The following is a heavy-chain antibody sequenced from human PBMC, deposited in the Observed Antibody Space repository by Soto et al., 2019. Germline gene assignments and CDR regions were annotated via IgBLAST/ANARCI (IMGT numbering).Heavy chain of an antibody. V-gene: IGHV4-30-4*01. Sequence: PSETLSLTCTVSGGSISSGDYYWSWIRQPPGKGLEWIGYIYYSGSTYYNPSLKSRVTISVDTSKNQFSLKLSSVTAADTAVYYCARERARVEPAAQGAFAIWGQGTMVTVSS. CDR2: IYYSGST. D-gene: IGHD2-2*01. CDR3: ARERARVEPAAQGAFAI. CDR1: GGSISSGDYY. J-gene: IGHJ3*02.